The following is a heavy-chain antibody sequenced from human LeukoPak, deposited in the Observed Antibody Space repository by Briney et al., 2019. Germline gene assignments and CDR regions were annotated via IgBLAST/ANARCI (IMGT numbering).Heavy chain of an antibody. CDR3: ARTTVTTAFDY. J-gene: IGHJ4*02. CDR2: INSDGSST. Sequence: AGGSLRLSCAASGFTFSSYWMHWVRQAPGKGLVWVSRINSDGSSTSYADSVKGRFTISRDNAKNTLYLQMNSLRAEDTAVYYCARTTVTTAFDYWGQGTLVTVSS. V-gene: IGHV3-74*01. D-gene: IGHD4-17*01. CDR1: GFTFSSYW.